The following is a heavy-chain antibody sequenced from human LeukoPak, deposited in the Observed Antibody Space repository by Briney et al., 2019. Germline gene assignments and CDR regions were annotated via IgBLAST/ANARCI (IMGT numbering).Heavy chain of an antibody. CDR1: GGSISSGSYY. Sequence: SETLSLTCTVSGGSISSGSYYWSWIRQPGGKGLEWLGRIYTSGSTNYNPSLKSRVTISVDTSKNQFSLKLSSVTAADTAVYYCARDSGYSYGRDHDAFDIWGQGTMVTVSS. CDR3: ARDSGYSYGRDHDAFDI. J-gene: IGHJ3*02. CDR2: IYTSGST. V-gene: IGHV4-61*02. D-gene: IGHD5-18*01.